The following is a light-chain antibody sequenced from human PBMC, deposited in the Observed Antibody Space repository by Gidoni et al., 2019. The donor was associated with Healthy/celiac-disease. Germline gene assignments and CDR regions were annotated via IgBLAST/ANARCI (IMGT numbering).Light chain of an antibody. CDR1: QDISNY. J-gene: IGKJ5*01. CDR2: DAA. CDR3: QQYDNLPF. Sequence: DIQMTQSPSSLYASVGDRVTITCQASQDISNYLNWYQQKPGKAPKLLIYDAANLETGVPSRFRGSGSGTDFTFSFCSLQPEYIAAYYCQQYDNLPFFGQGTRLEIK. V-gene: IGKV1-33*01.